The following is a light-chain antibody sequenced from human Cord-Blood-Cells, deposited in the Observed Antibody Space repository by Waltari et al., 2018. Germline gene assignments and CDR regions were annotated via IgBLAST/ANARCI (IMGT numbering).Light chain of an antibody. CDR3: AAWDDSLSGRV. Sequence: QSVLPQPPSASGTPGQRVTISCSGSSSNIGRNYVYWYQQLPGTAPKLLIYRNNQRPSGVPDRFTGSKSGTSASLAISGLRSEEEADYYCAAWDDSLSGRVFGGGTKLTVL. CDR2: RNN. J-gene: IGLJ3*02. V-gene: IGLV1-47*01. CDR1: SSNIGRNY.